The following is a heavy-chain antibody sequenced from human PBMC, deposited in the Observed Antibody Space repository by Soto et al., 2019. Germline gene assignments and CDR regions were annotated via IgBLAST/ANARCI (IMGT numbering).Heavy chain of an antibody. V-gene: IGHV4-39*01. J-gene: IGHJ5*02. CDR3: ATSYYYDSSGSPGRFDP. D-gene: IGHD3-22*01. CDR1: GGSISSGGYY. Sequence: SETLSLTCTVSGGSISSGGYYWGWIRQPPGKGLEWIGSIYYSGSTYYNPSLKSRVTISVDTSKNQFSLKLSSVTAADTAVYYCATSYYYDSSGSPGRFDPWGQGTLVTVSS. CDR2: IYYSGST.